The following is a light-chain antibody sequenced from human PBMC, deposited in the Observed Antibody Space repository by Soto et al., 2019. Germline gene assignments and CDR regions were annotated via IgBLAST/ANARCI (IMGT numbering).Light chain of an antibody. CDR2: GAS. J-gene: IGKJ3*01. CDR3: QQYDNWVT. CDR1: QSVNTN. V-gene: IGKV3-15*01. Sequence: VVMTQSPATLSVSPGDSATLSCRASQSVNTNLAWYQQKVGQAPRLLIYGASTRATGIPARFSASGSGTDFPLTISSLQSEDFAIYYCQQYDNWVTFGPGTKVDFK.